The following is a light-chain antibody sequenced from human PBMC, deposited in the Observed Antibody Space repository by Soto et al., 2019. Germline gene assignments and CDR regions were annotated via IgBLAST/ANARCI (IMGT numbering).Light chain of an antibody. Sequence: EVLMTQASASVSVSPGEGVTLSCRASQTISNDLAWYQQKPGQAPRLLIYGASTRATGVPARFSGGGSGTEFTLTISSLQSEDFAFYYCQQNNKWPPVTFGGGTKV. J-gene: IGKJ4*01. CDR3: QQNNKWPPVT. CDR1: QTISND. V-gene: IGKV3-15*01. CDR2: GAS.